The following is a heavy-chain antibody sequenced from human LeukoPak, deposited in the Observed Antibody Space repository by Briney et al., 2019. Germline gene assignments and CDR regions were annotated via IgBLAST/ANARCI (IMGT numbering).Heavy chain of an antibody. CDR2: IQNDGSDK. V-gene: IGHV3-30*02. CDR1: GINFSGSV. Sequence: GGSVTLSCPASGINFSGSVMHLVRQAPGNGLEWVAWIQNDGSDKYYAASVKGRFIITRDKSKNTVYLHMASLRADDPALYYCAREGGRAVPGRFDQWGQGTLVTVGS. CDR3: AREGGRAVPGRFDQ. J-gene: IGHJ4*02. D-gene: IGHD6-13*01.